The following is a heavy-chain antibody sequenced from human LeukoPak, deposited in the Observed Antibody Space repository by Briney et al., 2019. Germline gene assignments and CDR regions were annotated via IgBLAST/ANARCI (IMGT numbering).Heavy chain of an antibody. D-gene: IGHD5-18*01. CDR3: ARDGYSYGFSLDY. V-gene: IGHV4-38-2*02. CDR1: GCSISSGYY. Sequence: SETLSLTCAVSGCSISSGYYWGWIRQPPGKGLEWIGSIYHSGSTYYNPSLKSRVTISVDTSKNQFSLKLSSVTAADTAVYYCARDGYSYGFSLDYWGQGTLVTVSS. J-gene: IGHJ4*02. CDR2: IYHSGST.